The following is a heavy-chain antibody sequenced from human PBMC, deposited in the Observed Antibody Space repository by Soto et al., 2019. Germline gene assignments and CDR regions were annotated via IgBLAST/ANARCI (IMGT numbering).Heavy chain of an antibody. D-gene: IGHD6-19*01. V-gene: IGHV3-7*01. J-gene: IGHJ4*02. CDR3: ARYSSAWGL. CDR2: IKYDGSET. Sequence: GSLRLSCAASGFTFSTYLMSWVRQAPGKGLEWVANIKYDGSETYYVDSVKGRFTISRDNAKNSLYLQMNSLRGEDTAVYYCARYSSAWGLWGQGTLVTVSS. CDR1: GFTFSTYL.